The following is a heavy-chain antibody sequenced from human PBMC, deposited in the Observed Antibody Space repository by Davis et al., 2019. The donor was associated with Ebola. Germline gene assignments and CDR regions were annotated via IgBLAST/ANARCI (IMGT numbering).Heavy chain of an antibody. V-gene: IGHV4-39*07. CDR1: GGSISSSSYY. J-gene: IGHJ6*03. D-gene: IGHD2-2*01. CDR2: IYYSGRT. Sequence: PSETLSLTCTVSGGSISSSSYYWGWLRQPPGKGLEWIGSIYYSGRTYYNPSLKSRVTISVDTSKNQFSLKLSSVTAADTAVYYCARAGDPGIVVAPTYYYYYYMDVWGKGTTVTVSS. CDR3: ARAGDPGIVVAPTYYYYYYMDV.